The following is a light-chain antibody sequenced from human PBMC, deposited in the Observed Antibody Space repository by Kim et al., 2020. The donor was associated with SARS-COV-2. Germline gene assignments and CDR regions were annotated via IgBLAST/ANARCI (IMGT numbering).Light chain of an antibody. J-gene: IGKJ2*01. V-gene: IGKV1-39*01. CDR2: AAS. Sequence: DIQMTQSPSSLSAFVGDRVTISCRASQSISTYLNWYQQKPGKAPILLIYAASNLQSGVPLRFSGSGSGTEFTLTISSLQPEDSATFYCQQTYSTPPAFGQGTKLKI. CDR3: QQTYSTPPA. CDR1: QSISTY.